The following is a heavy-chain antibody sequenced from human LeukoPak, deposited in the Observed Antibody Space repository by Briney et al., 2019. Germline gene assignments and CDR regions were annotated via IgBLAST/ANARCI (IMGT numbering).Heavy chain of an antibody. CDR2: ISYDGSNK. CDR3: AQAPQGPGIFDY. Sequence: GRSLRLSCAASGFTFSSYAMHWVRQAPGKGLEWVAVISYDGSNKYYADSVKGRFTISRDNSKNTLYLQMNSLRAEDTAVYYCAQAPQGPGIFDYWGQGTLVTVSS. J-gene: IGHJ4*02. CDR1: GFTFSSYA. V-gene: IGHV3-30-3*02. D-gene: IGHD3-10*01.